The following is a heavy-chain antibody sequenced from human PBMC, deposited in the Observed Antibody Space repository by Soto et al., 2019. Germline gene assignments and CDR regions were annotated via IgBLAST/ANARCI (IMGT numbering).Heavy chain of an antibody. V-gene: IGHV1-18*01. CDR2: ISTYNGNK. J-gene: IGHJ4*02. Sequence: QVQLVQSGAEVKKPGASVKVSCKASGYTFTTYGMSWVRQAPGQGLDWMGWISTYNGNKKYAERLQGRVTMTTDTTTSTAYMELRSLTSDDTAVYYCARGPTDYYDNSGNYFLDYWGQGTLVTVSS. CDR1: GYTFTTYG. CDR3: ARGPTDYYDNSGNYFLDY. D-gene: IGHD3-22*01.